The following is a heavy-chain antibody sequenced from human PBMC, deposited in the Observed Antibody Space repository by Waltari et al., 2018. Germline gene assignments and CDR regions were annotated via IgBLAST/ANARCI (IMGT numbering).Heavy chain of an antibody. CDR1: GGSLSSSNW. CDR3: AILYDSSGWGPYYFDY. D-gene: IGHD3-22*01. Sequence: QVQLQESGPGLVKPSWPLSLTFAVSGGSLSSSNWWSWVRQPPGKGLEWIGEIYHSGSTNDNPSLKSRVTISVDKSKNQFSLKLSSVTAADTAVYYCAILYDSSGWGPYYFDYWGQGTLVTVSS. J-gene: IGHJ4*02. V-gene: IGHV4-4*02. CDR2: IYHSGST.